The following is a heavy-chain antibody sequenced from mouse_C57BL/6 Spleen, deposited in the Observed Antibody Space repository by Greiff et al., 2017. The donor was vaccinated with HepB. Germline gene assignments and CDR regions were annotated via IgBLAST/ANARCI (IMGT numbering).Heavy chain of an antibody. D-gene: IGHD2-2*01. CDR3: ARDRSYYGYDAYAMDY. CDR2: ISDGGSYT. Sequence: EVHLVESGGGLVKPGGSLKLSCAASGFTFSSSALSWVRQTPEKRLEWVATISDGGSYTYYPDNVKGRFTISRDNAKNNLYLQMSHLKSEDTAMYYCARDRSYYGYDAYAMDYWGQGTSVTVSS. V-gene: IGHV5-4*01. CDR1: GFTFSSSA. J-gene: IGHJ4*01.